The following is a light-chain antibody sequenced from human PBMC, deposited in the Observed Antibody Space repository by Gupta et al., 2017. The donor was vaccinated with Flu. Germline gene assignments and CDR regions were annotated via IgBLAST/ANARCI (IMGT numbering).Light chain of an antibody. CDR3: QQFSSSPYT. CDR1: QSVSNNY. J-gene: IGKJ2*01. V-gene: IGKV3-20*01. CDR2: GAF. Sequence: EHVLPQSPGTLSLSPGDTVTLSCRASQSVSNNYLAWYQQKLGQPPMLLIYGAFNRATGIPDRFSGSGSGTDFTLTISRMEPEDFAIYFCQQFSSSPYTFGQGSKLEIK.